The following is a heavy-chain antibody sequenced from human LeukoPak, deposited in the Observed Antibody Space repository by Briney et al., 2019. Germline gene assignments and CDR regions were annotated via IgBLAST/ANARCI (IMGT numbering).Heavy chain of an antibody. J-gene: IGHJ4*02. D-gene: IGHD5-18*01. Sequence: GASVKVSCKASGYSFTNYYLHWVRQAPGQGLEYMGIINPSGGSSGGSTTYAQKFQGRVTMTRDTSTSTVYMELSNLRSEDTAVYYCARGGYIYGSFDDWGQGTLSQSPQ. CDR1: GYSFTNYY. CDR2: INPSGGSSGGST. CDR3: ARGGYIYGSFDD. V-gene: IGHV1-46*01.